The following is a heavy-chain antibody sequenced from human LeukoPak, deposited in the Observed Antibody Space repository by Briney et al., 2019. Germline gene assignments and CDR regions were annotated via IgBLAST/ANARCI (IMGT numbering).Heavy chain of an antibody. J-gene: IGHJ3*02. Sequence: GGSLRLSCAASGFTFSSYGMHWVRQAPGKGLEWVAVISYDGSNKYYADSVKGRFTISRDNSKNVLYLQMNSLRAEDTAVYFCARDPNGDYIGTFDMWGRGTMVSVSS. CDR1: GFTFSSYG. CDR3: ARDPNGDYIGTFDM. V-gene: IGHV3-30*03. D-gene: IGHD4-17*01. CDR2: ISYDGSNK.